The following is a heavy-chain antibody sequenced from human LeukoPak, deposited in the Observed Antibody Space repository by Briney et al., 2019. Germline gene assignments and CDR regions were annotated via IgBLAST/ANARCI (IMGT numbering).Heavy chain of an antibody. CDR3: ASDMVRETYYYYYYYMDV. CDR1: GFTVSSNY. Sequence: PGGSLRLSCAASGFTVSSNYMSWVRQAPGKGLEWVSVIYSGGSTYYADSVKGRFTISRDNSKNTLYLQMNSLRAEDTAVYYCASDMVRETYYYYYYYMDVWGKGTTVTVSS. CDR2: IYSGGST. D-gene: IGHD3-10*01. J-gene: IGHJ6*03. V-gene: IGHV3-53*01.